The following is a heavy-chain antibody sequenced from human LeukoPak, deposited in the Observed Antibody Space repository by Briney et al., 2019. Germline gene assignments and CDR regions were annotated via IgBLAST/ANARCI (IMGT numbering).Heavy chain of an antibody. CDR3: ARGQNGLFDY. D-gene: IGHD2-8*01. Sequence: GGSLRLSCAASGFTFSSYAMSWVRQAPGKGVEWVSSISSSSSYIYYADSVKGRFTISRDNAKNSLYLQMNSLRAEDTAVYYCARGQNGLFDYWGQGTLVTVSS. V-gene: IGHV3-21*01. CDR1: GFTFSSYA. J-gene: IGHJ4*02. CDR2: ISSSSSYI.